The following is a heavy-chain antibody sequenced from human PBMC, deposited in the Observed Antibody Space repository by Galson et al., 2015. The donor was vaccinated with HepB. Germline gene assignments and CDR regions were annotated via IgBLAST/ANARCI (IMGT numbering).Heavy chain of an antibody. V-gene: IGHV3-23*01. D-gene: IGHD2-21*02. CDR1: GFTFSSYA. Sequence: SLRLSCAASGFTFSSYAMSWVRQAPGKGLEWVSAISGSGGSTYYADSVKGRFTISRDNSKNTLYLQMNSLRAEDTAVYYCAKGAANQCGGDCYSPHYWGQGTLATVSS. CDR2: ISGSGGST. CDR3: AKGAANQCGGDCYSPHY. J-gene: IGHJ4*02.